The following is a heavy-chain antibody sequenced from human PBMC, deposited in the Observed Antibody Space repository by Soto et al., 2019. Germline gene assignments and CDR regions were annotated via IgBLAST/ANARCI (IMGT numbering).Heavy chain of an antibody. CDR3: ARYIPGERYYGMDV. CDR1: GSTFTSYA. V-gene: IGHV3-23*01. J-gene: IGHJ6*02. D-gene: IGHD2-2*01. Sequence: GGALTVPCAAPGSTFTSYATKWGRQAPGKGLEWVSLIGESGTPTYYADSVKGRFTISRDNSGNTLFLEMYSLRAEDTAVYYCARYIPGERYYGMDVWGQGTTVTVSS. CDR2: IGESGTPT.